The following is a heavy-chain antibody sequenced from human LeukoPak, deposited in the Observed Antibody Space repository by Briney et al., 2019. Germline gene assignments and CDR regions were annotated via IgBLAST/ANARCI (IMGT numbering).Heavy chain of an antibody. CDR2: IVVGSGNT. V-gene: IGHV1-58*01. CDR3: AADSGPDSSSTTYWYFDL. J-gene: IGHJ2*01. Sequence: GASVKVSCKASGFTFTSSAVQWVRQARGQRLEWIGRIVVGSGNTNYAQKFQERVTITRDMSTSTAYMELSSLRSEDTAVYYCAADSGPDSSSTTYWYFDLWGRGTLVTVSS. CDR1: GFTFTSSA. D-gene: IGHD6-6*01.